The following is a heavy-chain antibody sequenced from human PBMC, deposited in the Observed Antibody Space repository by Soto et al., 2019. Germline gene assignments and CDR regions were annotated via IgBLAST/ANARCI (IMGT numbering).Heavy chain of an antibody. J-gene: IGHJ4*02. CDR1: GGSISSSSYY. D-gene: IGHD3-3*01. V-gene: IGHV4-39*02. Sequence: QLQLQESGPGLVKPSETLSLTCTVSGGSISSSSYYWGWIRQPPGKGLEWIGSIYYSGSTYHNPSHKRRVTISVDTPKNHFSLTLGSVTAAGTAVYYCARFSYYDFWSGYSGDYWGQGTLVTVSS. CDR2: IYYSGST. CDR3: ARFSYYDFWSGYSGDY.